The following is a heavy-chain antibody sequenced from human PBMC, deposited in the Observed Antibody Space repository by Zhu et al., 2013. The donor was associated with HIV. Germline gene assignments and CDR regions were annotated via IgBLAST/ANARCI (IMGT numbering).Heavy chain of an antibody. D-gene: IGHD3-22*01. J-gene: IGHJ4*02. Sequence: QVQLVQSGAEVKKPGASVKVSCKASGYTFYNYAISWVRQAPGQGLEWMGWINPNSGGTNYAQKFQGRVTMTRDTSISTAYMELSRLRSDDTAVYYCARDKGGDYYYDSSGYFLFDYWGQGTLVAVSS. V-gene: IGHV1-2*02. CDR2: INPNSGGT. CDR3: ARDKGGDYYYDSSGYFLFDY. CDR1: GYTFYNYA.